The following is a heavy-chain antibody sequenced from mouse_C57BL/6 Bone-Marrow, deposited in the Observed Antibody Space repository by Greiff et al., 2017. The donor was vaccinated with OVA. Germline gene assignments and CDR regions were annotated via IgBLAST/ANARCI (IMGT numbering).Heavy chain of an antibody. CDR3: AIYDGSNFDY. CDR2: ISPGDGDT. CDR1: GYAFSSSW. V-gene: IGHV1-82*01. D-gene: IGHD2-3*01. J-gene: IGHJ2*01. Sequence: VQLQQSGPELVKPGASVKISCKASGYAFSSSWMNWVKQRPGKGLEWIGRISPGDGDTNYNGKFKGQATLTADKSSSTAYMQLSSLTSEDSAVYFCAIYDGSNFDYWGQGTTLTVSS.